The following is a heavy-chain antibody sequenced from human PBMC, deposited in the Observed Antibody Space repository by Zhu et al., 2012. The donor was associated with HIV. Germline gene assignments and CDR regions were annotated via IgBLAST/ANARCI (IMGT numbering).Heavy chain of an antibody. D-gene: IGHD4-17*01. J-gene: IGHJ4*02. Sequence: QVQLQESGPGLVKPSETLSLTCRVSSGSISSRTYYWGWVRQPPEKGLEWIGSISYSGTTYYNPSLKSRVTISVDMSKNQSSLKLNSVTAADTAVYYCARLHYGDLPRIDYWGQGTLVTVSS. CDR2: ISYSGTT. CDR3: ARLHYGDLPRIDY. V-gene: IGHV4-39*01. CDR1: SGSISSRTYY.